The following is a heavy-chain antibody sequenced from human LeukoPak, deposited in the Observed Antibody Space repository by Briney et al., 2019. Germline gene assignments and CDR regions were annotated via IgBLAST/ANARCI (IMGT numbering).Heavy chain of an antibody. Sequence: GGSLRLSCAASGFTFSGFAMSWIRQAPGKGLEWVSYISRSGESTFYADSVRGRFTISRDNSKNTVSLQMECLRAEDTALYYCAKDYAVGSIDYWGQGTLVTVSS. CDR3: AKDYAVGSIDY. D-gene: IGHD3-16*01. V-gene: IGHV3-23*01. CDR1: GFTFSGFA. CDR2: ISRSGEST. J-gene: IGHJ4*02.